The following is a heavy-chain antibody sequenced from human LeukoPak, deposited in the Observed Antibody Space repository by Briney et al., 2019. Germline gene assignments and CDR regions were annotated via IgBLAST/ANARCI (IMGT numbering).Heavy chain of an antibody. CDR1: GGSISSYY. D-gene: IGHD1-26*01. J-gene: IGHJ3*02. V-gene: IGHV4-59*12. Sequence: RTSETLSLTCTVSGGSISSYYWSWIRQSPGRGLEWIGHIYYSGSTNYSPSLKSRVTISVDTSKNQFSLKLSSVTAADTAVYYCARGDDAFDIWGQGTMVTVSS. CDR2: IYYSGST. CDR3: ARGDDAFDI.